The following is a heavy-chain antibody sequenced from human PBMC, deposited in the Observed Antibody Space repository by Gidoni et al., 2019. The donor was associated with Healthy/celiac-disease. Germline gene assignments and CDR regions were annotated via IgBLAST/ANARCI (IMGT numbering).Heavy chain of an antibody. Sequence: QVQLQESGPGLVKPSGTLSLTCAVSGGSISSSNWWSWVRQPPGKGLEWIGEIYHSGSTNYNPSRKSRVTISVDKSKNQFSLKLSSVTAADTAVYYCASSGIQLWFPRGYYFDYWGQGTLVTVSS. D-gene: IGHD5-18*01. CDR1: GGSISSSNW. V-gene: IGHV4-4*02. CDR2: IYHSGST. J-gene: IGHJ4*02. CDR3: ASSGIQLWFPRGYYFDY.